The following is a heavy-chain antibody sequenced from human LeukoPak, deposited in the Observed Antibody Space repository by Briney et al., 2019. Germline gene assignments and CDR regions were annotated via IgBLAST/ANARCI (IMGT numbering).Heavy chain of an antibody. V-gene: IGHV3-23*01. D-gene: IGHD1-26*01. CDR3: AKDSIVGATNFDS. Sequence: GGSLRLSCAVSGLTFRNAWTSWVRQAPGKGLEWVSGISGSGGSTYYADSVKGRFTISRDNSKNTLFLQMNSLRAEDTAVYYCAKDSIVGATNFDSWGQGTLVTVSS. CDR2: ISGSGGST. CDR1: GLTFRNAW. J-gene: IGHJ4*02.